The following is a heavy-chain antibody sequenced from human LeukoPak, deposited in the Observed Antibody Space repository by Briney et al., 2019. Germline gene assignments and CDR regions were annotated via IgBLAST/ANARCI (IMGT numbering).Heavy chain of an antibody. J-gene: IGHJ4*02. CDR2: IYYTGST. Sequence: SETLSLTCTVSGGSISSSSYYWGWIRQPPGKGLEWVGSIYYTGSTYCNPSLKSRVTISVDTSKNQLSLKLSSVTAADTAVYYCAKVATPSQTSDYWGQGSLVTVSS. CDR3: AKVATPSQTSDY. V-gene: IGHV4-39*07. CDR1: GGSISSSSYY.